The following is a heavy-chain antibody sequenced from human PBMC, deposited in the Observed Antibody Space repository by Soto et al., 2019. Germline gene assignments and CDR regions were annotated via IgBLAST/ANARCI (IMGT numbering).Heavy chain of an antibody. D-gene: IGHD5-18*01. V-gene: IGHV1-46*01. CDR3: ARKGYTYRKSGLDV. CDR2: INPIDAST. CDR1: GYAFTNYY. Sequence: QAHLEQSGTEVKNPGASVKVSCKASGYAFTNYYMHWVRQTPGQGLEWVGVINPIDASTRYTQKFQDRVTLTTDTSTSTVYLALSSLKSDDTAVYYCARKGYTYRKSGLDVWGQGNTVIVSS. J-gene: IGHJ6*02.